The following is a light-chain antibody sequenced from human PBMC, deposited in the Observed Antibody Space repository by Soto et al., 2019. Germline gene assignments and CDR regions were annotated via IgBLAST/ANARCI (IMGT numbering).Light chain of an antibody. CDR1: SSDVGGYNY. CDR3: SSYTSSSTLNYV. Sequence: QSVLTQPASVSGSPGQSITISRTGTSSDVGGYNYVSWYQQHPVKAPKLMIYDVSNRPSGVSNRFSGSKSGNTASLTISGLQAEVEADYYCSSYTSSSTLNYVFGTGTKVTVL. J-gene: IGLJ1*01. V-gene: IGLV2-14*01. CDR2: DVS.